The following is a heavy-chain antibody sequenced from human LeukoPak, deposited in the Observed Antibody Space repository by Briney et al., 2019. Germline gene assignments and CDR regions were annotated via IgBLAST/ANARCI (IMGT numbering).Heavy chain of an antibody. CDR3: VKDMGYYYDSRGYTLGY. Sequence: PGGSLRLSCAASGFTLDDYAMHWVRQAPGKGLEWVSGIDWKSDSIGYADSVKGRFTISRDNAKNSLYLHMSSLRAEDTALYHCVKDMGYYYDSRGYTLGYWGQGTLVTVSS. D-gene: IGHD3-22*01. J-gene: IGHJ4*02. CDR1: GFTLDDYA. V-gene: IGHV3-9*01. CDR2: IDWKSDSI.